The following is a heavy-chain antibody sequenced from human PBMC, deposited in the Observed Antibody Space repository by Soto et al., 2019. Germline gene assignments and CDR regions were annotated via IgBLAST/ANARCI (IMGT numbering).Heavy chain of an antibody. Sequence: GGSLRLSCAASGFTFSNFAMSWVRQAPGKGLEWVSSIGGGSEKIYYSDSVKGRFTISRDNSKNTLYLQMNSLRAEDTALFFCARIFGAYDYFDFWGQGTPVTVSS. D-gene: IGHD3-3*01. V-gene: IGHV3-23*01. CDR1: GFTFSNFA. CDR2: IGGGSEKI. CDR3: ARIFGAYDYFDF. J-gene: IGHJ4*02.